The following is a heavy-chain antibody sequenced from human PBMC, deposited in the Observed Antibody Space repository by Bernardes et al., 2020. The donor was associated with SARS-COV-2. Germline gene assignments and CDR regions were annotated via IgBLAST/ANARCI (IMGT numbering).Heavy chain of an antibody. CDR3: ARAWITMIVVATKGFRWFDP. D-gene: IGHD3-22*01. V-gene: IGHV1-2*02. J-gene: IGHJ5*02. CDR2: INPNSGGT. Sequence: ASVKVSCKASGYTFTGYYMHWVRQAPGQGLEWMGWINPNSGGTNYAQKFQGRVTMTRDTSISTAYMELSRLRSDDTAVYYCARAWITMIVVATKGFRWFDPWGQGTLVTVSS. CDR1: GYTFTGYY.